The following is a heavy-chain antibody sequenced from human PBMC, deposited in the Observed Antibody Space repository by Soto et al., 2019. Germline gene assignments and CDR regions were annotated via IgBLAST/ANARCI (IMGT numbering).Heavy chain of an antibody. Sequence: VKVSCKASGGTFSSYAISWVRQAPGQGLEWMGGIIPIFGTANYAQKFQGRVTITADESTSTAYMELSSLRSEDTAVYYCASWYYYGSGTYYYYGMDVWGQGTTVTVSS. CDR3: ASWYYYGSGTYYYYGMDV. J-gene: IGHJ6*02. CDR1: GGTFSSYA. V-gene: IGHV1-69*01. D-gene: IGHD3-10*01. CDR2: IIPIFGTA.